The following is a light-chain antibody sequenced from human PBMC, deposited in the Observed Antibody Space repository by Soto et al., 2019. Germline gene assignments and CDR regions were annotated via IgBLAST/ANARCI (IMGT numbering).Light chain of an antibody. CDR1: TSNIGAGFD. CDR3: QSYDSSLRGPYV. Sequence: QSVLTQPPSVSGAPGQRVTISCIGSTSNIGAGFDVHWYQQLPGAAPKLLIYGNNNRPSGVPDRFSGSRSVTAASLAITGXXPXXXXXXXXQSYDSSLRGPYVFGTGTKLTVL. J-gene: IGLJ1*01. V-gene: IGLV1-40*01. CDR2: GNN.